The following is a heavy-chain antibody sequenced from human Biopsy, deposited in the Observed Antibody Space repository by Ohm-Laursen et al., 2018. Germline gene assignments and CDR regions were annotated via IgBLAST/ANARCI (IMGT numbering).Heavy chain of an antibody. CDR1: RDSISNYY. Sequence: GTLSLTCAVSRDSISNYYWTWIRQSPGQGLEWIGYIYYTGSTNYNPFVKSRVTISVDTYKNQFSLKFNSVTAADTAVYYCARDSRGGHLNTTLITGKNLDSWGQGILVTVSS. D-gene: IGHD6-19*01. CDR2: IYYTGST. V-gene: IGHV4-59*01. J-gene: IGHJ4*02. CDR3: ARDSRGGHLNTTLITGKNLDS.